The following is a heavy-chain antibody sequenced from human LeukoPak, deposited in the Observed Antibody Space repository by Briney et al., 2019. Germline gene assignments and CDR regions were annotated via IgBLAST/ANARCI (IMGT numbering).Heavy chain of an antibody. Sequence: GGSLRLSCAASGFTFSSYSMNWVRQAPGKGLEWVSSISSSSSYIYYADSVKGRFTISRDNAKNSLYLQMNSLRAEDTAVYYCARDLPLSILPSITIVRGANDYWGQGTLVTVSS. D-gene: IGHD3-10*01. CDR1: GFTFSSYS. J-gene: IGHJ4*02. CDR2: ISSSSSYI. V-gene: IGHV3-21*01. CDR3: ARDLPLSILPSITIVRGANDY.